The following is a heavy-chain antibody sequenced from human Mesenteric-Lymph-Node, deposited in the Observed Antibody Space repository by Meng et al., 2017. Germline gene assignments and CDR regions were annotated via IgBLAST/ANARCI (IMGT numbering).Heavy chain of an antibody. D-gene: IGHD6-13*01. V-gene: IGHV4-4*02. CDR1: GGSIRSINW. J-gene: IGHJ5*02. Sequence: QVQLQEPGPGRAKPSETLSLTCAVSGGSIRSINWWTWVRQPPGKGLEWIGEIYHSGSTNYNPSLKSRVTISVDKSKNQFSLKLSSVTAADTAVYYCARVAAAGNEWFDPWGQGTLVTVSS. CDR2: IYHSGST. CDR3: ARVAAAGNEWFDP.